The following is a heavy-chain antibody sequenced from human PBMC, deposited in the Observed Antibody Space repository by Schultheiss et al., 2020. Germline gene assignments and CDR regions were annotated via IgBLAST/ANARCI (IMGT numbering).Heavy chain of an antibody. J-gene: IGHJ3*02. CDR2: INHSGST. CDR3: ARARFGWNDAFDI. D-gene: IGHD3-10*01. V-gene: IGHV4-39*01. Sequence: SETLSLTCTVSGGSISSSSYYWGWIRQPPGKGLEWIGEINHSGSTNYNPSLKSRVTISVDTSKNQFSLKLSSVTAADTAVYYCARARFGWNDAFDIWGQGTMVTVSS. CDR1: GGSISSSSYY.